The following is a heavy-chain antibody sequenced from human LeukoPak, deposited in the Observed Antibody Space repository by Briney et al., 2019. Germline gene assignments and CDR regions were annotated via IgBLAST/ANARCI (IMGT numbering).Heavy chain of an antibody. CDR2: IRKKGFGGTT. CDR3: ARANCVNGVCYPFDY. V-gene: IGHV3-49*04. CDR1: GFTFGDYA. Sequence: GGSLRLSCTASGFTFGDYAMSWVRQAPGKGLEWVGFIRKKGFGGTTEYAASVKGRFTISRDDSNSIAYLQMNSRKTEDTAVYYCARANCVNGVCYPFDYWGQGTLVMVSS. J-gene: IGHJ4*02. D-gene: IGHD2-8*01.